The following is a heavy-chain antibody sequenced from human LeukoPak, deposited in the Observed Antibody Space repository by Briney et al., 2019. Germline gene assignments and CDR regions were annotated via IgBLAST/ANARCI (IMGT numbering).Heavy chain of an antibody. V-gene: IGHV3-30*14. D-gene: IGHD3-10*02. CDR2: ISYDGSNE. J-gene: IGHJ3*02. CDR1: GFTFSRYT. CDR3: ASGALFGELLGAFDI. Sequence: PGRSLRLSCAASGFTFSRYTMHWVRQAPGKGLEWVAVISYDGSNEYYADPVKGRFTISRDNSKNTLYFQMNSLRAEDSAVYYCASGALFGELLGAFDIWGQGTMVTVSS.